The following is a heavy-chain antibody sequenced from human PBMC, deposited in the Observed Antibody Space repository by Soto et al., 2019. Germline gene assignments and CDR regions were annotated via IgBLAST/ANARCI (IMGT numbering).Heavy chain of an antibody. CDR1: GFTFSSYG. V-gene: IGHV3-33*01. J-gene: IGHJ6*02. Sequence: PGGSLRLSCAASGFTFSSYGMHWVRQAPGKGLEWVAVIWYDGSNKYYADSVKGRFTISRDNPKNTLYLQMNSLRAEDTAVYYCAREDIVVVPAAPAGEYYYYYGMDVWGQGTTVTVSS. D-gene: IGHD2-2*01. CDR2: IWYDGSNK. CDR3: AREDIVVVPAAPAGEYYYYYGMDV.